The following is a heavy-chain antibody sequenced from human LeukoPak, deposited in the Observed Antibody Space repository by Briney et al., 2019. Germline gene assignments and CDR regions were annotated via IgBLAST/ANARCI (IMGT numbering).Heavy chain of an antibody. D-gene: IGHD3-3*01. CDR1: GFTFSSYS. Sequence: GGSLRLSCAASGFTFSSYSMNWVRQAPGKGLEWVSYISSSSSTIYYADSVKGRFTISRDNAKNSLYLQMNSLRAEDTAVYYCARDLDYGFWSGYYSLDYWGQGTLVTVSS. CDR3: ARDLDYGFWSGYYSLDY. CDR2: ISSSSSTI. V-gene: IGHV3-48*01. J-gene: IGHJ4*02.